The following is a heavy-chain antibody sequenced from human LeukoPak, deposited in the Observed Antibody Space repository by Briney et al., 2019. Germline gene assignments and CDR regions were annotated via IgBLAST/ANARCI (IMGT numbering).Heavy chain of an antibody. CDR3: ARDKDYGDYDYYYYYYMDV. CDR2: INPNSGGT. CDR1: GYTFTCYY. J-gene: IGHJ6*03. Sequence: ASVKVSCKASGYTFTCYYMHWVRQAPGQGLEWMGWINPNSGGTNYAQKFQGRVTMTRDTSISTAYMELSRLRSDDTAVYYCARDKDYGDYDYYYYYYMDVWGKGTTVTVSS. D-gene: IGHD4-17*01. V-gene: IGHV1-2*02.